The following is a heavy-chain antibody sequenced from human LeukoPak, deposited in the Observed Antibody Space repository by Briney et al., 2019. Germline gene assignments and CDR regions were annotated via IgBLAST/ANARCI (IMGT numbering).Heavy chain of an antibody. CDR3: ARDNATPDDYGDYGEYYYYYMYV. V-gene: IGHV4-4*07. Sequence: TSETLSLTCTVSGGSISSYYWSWIRQPAGKGLEWIGRIYTSGSTNYNPSLKSRVTMSVDTSKNQFSLKLSSVTAADTAVYYCARDNATPDDYGDYGEYYYYYMYVWGKGTTVTVSS. CDR1: GGSISSYY. D-gene: IGHD4-17*01. CDR2: IYTSGST. J-gene: IGHJ6*03.